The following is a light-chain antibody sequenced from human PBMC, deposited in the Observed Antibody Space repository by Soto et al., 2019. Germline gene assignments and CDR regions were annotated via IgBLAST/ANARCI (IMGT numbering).Light chain of an antibody. CDR2: KAS. Sequence: DIQMTQSPSTLSASIGDRVTITCRASQSVSNWLAWYQQKPGKAPKLLIYKASSLESGVPSTFSGSESGTEFTLTISSLRPDEFGTYFCQQYSNYPYTFGQGTNLAIK. CDR1: QSVSNW. V-gene: IGKV1-5*03. CDR3: QQYSNYPYT. J-gene: IGKJ2*01.